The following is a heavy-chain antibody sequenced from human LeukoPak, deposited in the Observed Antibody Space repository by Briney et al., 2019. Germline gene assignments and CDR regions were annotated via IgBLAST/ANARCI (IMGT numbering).Heavy chain of an antibody. J-gene: IGHJ4*02. CDR1: GFTFSSYV. Sequence: GGSLRLSCAASGFTFSSYVMSWVRQAPGRGLEWVANIRPDGSEKYYVDSVRGRFTISRDNAKNSLYLQMNSLRAEDTAVYYCARPNGYSSGSYYDLTWDYWGQGTLVTVPS. D-gene: IGHD3-22*01. V-gene: IGHV3-7*04. CDR2: IRPDGSEK. CDR3: ARPNGYSSGSYYDLTWDY.